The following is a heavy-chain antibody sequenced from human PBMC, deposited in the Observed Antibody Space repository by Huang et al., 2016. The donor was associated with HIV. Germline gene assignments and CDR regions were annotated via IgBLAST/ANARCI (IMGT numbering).Heavy chain of an antibody. J-gene: IGHJ4*02. V-gene: IGHV2-5*02. CDR1: GFSLSTTGVG. D-gene: IGHD6-13*01. Sequence: QITLKESGPALVKPTQTLTLTCTFSGFSLSTTGVGVGWIRPPPGQALEWLALIYWDDDKHYRPSVKNRLTSTKGPSKNQVVLTMTNMDPMDTATYYCAHTDSGNSFDYWGQGTLVTVSS. CDR2: IYWDDDK. CDR3: AHTDSGNSFDY.